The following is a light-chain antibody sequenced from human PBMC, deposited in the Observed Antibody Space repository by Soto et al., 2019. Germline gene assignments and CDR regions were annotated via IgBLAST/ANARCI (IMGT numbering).Light chain of an antibody. V-gene: IGKV3-15*01. J-gene: IGKJ4*01. CDR2: GAS. Sequence: EIVMTQSPATLSVSPGERATLSCRASQSVGSTLAWYQQKPGQVPRLLIYGASTRATGVPARFSGSGSGTDFTLTISSLQSEDFAVHYCQRYTQWPLTFGGGSKVDIK. CDR1: QSVGST. CDR3: QRYTQWPLT.